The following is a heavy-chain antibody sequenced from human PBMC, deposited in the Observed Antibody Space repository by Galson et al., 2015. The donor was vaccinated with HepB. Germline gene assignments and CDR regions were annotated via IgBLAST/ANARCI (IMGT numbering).Heavy chain of an antibody. CDR3: ARRMGAPTKRWFDP. J-gene: IGHJ5*02. D-gene: IGHD1-26*01. CDR2: IKQDGSEK. CDR1: GFTFSTYW. Sequence: SLRLSCAASGFTFSTYWMTWARQAPGKGLEWVANIKQDGSEKYSLDSVKGRFTVSRDNTKNSLFLQMNGLRAEDTAVYYCARRMGAPTKRWFDPWGQGTLVTVSS. V-gene: IGHV3-7*03.